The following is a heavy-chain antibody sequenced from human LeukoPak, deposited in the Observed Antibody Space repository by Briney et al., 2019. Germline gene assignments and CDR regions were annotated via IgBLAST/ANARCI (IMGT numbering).Heavy chain of an antibody. CDR2: IKQDGSEK. CDR1: GFTFSSYW. J-gene: IGHJ4*02. D-gene: IGHD1-26*01. CDR3: ARDASGSYSDYFDY. Sequence: GSLRLSCAASGFTFSSYWMSWVRQAPGKGLEWVANIKQDGSEKYYVDSVKGRFTISRDNAKNSLYLQMNSLRAEDTAVYYCARDASGSYSDYFDYWGQGTLVTVSS. V-gene: IGHV3-7*04.